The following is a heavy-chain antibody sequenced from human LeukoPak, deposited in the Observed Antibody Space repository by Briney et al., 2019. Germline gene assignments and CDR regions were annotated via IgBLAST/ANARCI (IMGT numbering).Heavy chain of an antibody. CDR2: IKQDGSEK. CDR1: GVTFSSYV. D-gene: IGHD3-22*01. V-gene: IGHV3-7*01. CDR3: ARESGYYDSSPRVY. J-gene: IGHJ4*02. Sequence: GGSLRLSCEASGVTFSSYVMSWVRQAPGKGLEWVANIKQDGSEKYYVDSVKGRFTISRDNAKSSLYLQMNSLRAEDTAVYYCARESGYYDSSPRVYWGQGTLVTVSS.